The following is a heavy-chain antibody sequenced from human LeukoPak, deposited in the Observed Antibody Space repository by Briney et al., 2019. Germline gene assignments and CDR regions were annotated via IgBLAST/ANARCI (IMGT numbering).Heavy chain of an antibody. CDR2: ISYDGSNK. Sequence: GGSLRLSCAASGFTFSSYGMHWVRQAPGKGLEWVAVISYDGSNKYYADSVKGRFTISRDNSKNTLYLQMNSLRAEDTAVYYCASLHGVLGFYGMDVWGQGTTVTVSS. D-gene: IGHD2-8*01. CDR3: ASLHGVLGFYGMDV. J-gene: IGHJ6*02. CDR1: GFTFSSYG. V-gene: IGHV3-30*03.